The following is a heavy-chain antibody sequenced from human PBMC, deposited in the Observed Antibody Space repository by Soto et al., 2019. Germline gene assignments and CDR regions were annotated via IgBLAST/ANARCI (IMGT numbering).Heavy chain of an antibody. CDR1: GGFVSSGSYY. J-gene: IGHJ3*02. V-gene: IGHV4-34*01. Sequence: QVQLQQWGAGLLNPSETLSLTCAVYGGFVSSGSYYWSWIRQPPGKGLEWIGEMSHSGGTHFNPSLKRRVTISVDTYKNQFSLKMSSVTAADTALYYCARVERGTATTVVDAFDIWGPGTMVTVSS. CDR2: MSHSGGT. CDR3: ARVERGTATTVVDAFDI. D-gene: IGHD1-1*01.